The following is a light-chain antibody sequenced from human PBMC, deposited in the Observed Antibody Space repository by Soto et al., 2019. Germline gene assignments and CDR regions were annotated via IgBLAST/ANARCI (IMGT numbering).Light chain of an antibody. CDR2: STD. Sequence: QAVVTQEPSLTASPGGTVTLTCASSTGAVTSGYYPNWVQQKPGQTPRALIYSTDNKHSWTPARFSGSLLGGKAALTLSGAQPEDEAEYYCLLYFGGYVVFGGGTQLTVL. J-gene: IGLJ2*01. CDR3: LLYFGGYVV. V-gene: IGLV7-43*01. CDR1: TGAVTSGYY.